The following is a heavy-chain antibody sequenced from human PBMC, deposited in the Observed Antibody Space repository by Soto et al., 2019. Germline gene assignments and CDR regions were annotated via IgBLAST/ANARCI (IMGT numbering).Heavy chain of an antibody. D-gene: IGHD3-9*01. CDR1: GFTFSSYA. CDR3: AREVPPSYYDILTGYYSTLRGAYYYGMDV. Sequence: LRLSCAASGFTFSSYAMHWVRQAPGKGLEWVAVISYDGSNKYYADSVKGRFTISGDNSKNTLYLQMNSLRAEDTAVYYCAREVPPSYYDILTGYYSTLRGAYYYGMDVWGQGTTVTVSS. J-gene: IGHJ6*02. V-gene: IGHV3-30-3*01. CDR2: ISYDGSNK.